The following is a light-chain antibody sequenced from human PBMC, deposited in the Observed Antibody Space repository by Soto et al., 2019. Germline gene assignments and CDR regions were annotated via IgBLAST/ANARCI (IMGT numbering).Light chain of an antibody. CDR3: LQDHTYPWT. V-gene: IGKV1-6*01. Sequence: AIQMTQSPSSLSVSIGDRVTITCRASQDIKNYLGWYQQKPGKAPNLLIYGASSLHTGVPSRFSGSGSGTDFTLTITRLQPEDFATYYCLQDHTYPWTFGQGTKVEIK. CDR2: GAS. J-gene: IGKJ1*01. CDR1: QDIKNY.